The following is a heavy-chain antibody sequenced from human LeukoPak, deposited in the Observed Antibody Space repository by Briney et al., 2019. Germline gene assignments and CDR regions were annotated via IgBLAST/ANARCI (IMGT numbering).Heavy chain of an antibody. CDR1: GFTFSDYY. CDR2: ISSSGSTI. Sequence: GGSLRLSCAASGFTFSDYYMSWIRQAPGKGLEWVSYISSSGSTIYYPDSVKGRFTISGDNAKNSLYLQMNSLRAEDTAVYYCARAAVVIDWFDPWGQGTLVTVSS. J-gene: IGHJ5*02. CDR3: ARAAVVIDWFDP. D-gene: IGHD3-22*01. V-gene: IGHV3-11*04.